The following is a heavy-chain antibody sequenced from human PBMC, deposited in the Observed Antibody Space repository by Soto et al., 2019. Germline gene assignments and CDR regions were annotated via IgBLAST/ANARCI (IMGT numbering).Heavy chain of an antibody. CDR1: GYTFTSYG. V-gene: IGHV1-18*01. CDR2: ISAYNGNT. J-gene: IGHJ3*02. D-gene: IGHD5-18*01. Sequence: ASVKVSCKASGYTFTSYGISWVRQAPGQGLEWMGWISAYNGNTNYAQKLQGRVTMTTDTSTGTAYMELRSLRSDDTAVYYCAGAEESPGYGGAAFDIWGQGTMVTVSS. CDR3: AGAEESPGYGGAAFDI.